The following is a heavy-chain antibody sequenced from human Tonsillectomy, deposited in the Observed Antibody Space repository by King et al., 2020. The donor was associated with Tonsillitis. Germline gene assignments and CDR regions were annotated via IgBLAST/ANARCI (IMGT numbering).Heavy chain of an antibody. CDR2: ISYDGSDK. CDR3: ASTVDDYGDSAEVDI. J-gene: IGHJ3*02. D-gene: IGHD4-17*01. CDR1: GFTFSTYA. Sequence: VQLVESGGGVVQPGRSLRLSCAASGFTFSTYAMHWVRQAPGKGLEWVAVISYDGSDKYYADSVKCRFTISRDNSKNTLYLQMNSLRAEDTAIYYCASTVDDYGDSAEVDIWGQGTMVTVSS. V-gene: IGHV3-30*04.